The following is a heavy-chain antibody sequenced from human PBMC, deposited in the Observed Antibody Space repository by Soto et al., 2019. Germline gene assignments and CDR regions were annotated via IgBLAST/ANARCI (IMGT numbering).Heavy chain of an antibody. Sequence: VASVKVSCKASGYTFTSYGISWVRQAPGQGLEWMGWISGYNGNTNYAQKLQGRVTMTTDTSTSTAYMELRSLRSDDTAVYYCARVGDYGDYEGGYGMDVWGQGTTVTVS. V-gene: IGHV1-18*01. D-gene: IGHD4-17*01. CDR1: GYTFTSYG. CDR3: ARVGDYGDYEGGYGMDV. CDR2: ISGYNGNT. J-gene: IGHJ6*02.